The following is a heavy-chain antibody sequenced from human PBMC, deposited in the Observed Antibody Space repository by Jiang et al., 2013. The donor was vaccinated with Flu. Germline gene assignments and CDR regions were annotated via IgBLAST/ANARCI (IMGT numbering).Heavy chain of an antibody. V-gene: IGHV4-34*01. D-gene: IGHD5-24*01. CDR3: ARHLMAQDYYYGMDV. J-gene: IGHJ6*02. Sequence: LLKPSETLSLTCAVYGGSFSGYYWSWIRQPPGKGLEWIGEINHSGSTNYNPSLKSRVTISVDTSKNQFSLKLSFVTAADTAVYYCARHLMAQDYYYGMDVWGQGTTVTVSS. CDR2: INHSGST. CDR1: GGSFSGYY.